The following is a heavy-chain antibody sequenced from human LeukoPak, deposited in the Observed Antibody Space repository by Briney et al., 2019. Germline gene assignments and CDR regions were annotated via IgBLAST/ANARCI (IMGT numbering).Heavy chain of an antibody. CDR3: ARDATPQQLVIWFDP. J-gene: IGHJ5*02. D-gene: IGHD6-13*01. CDR1: GYTFTGYY. CDR2: INPSGGST. V-gene: IGHV1-46*01. Sequence: ASVKVSCKASGYTFTGYYMHWVRQAPGQGLEWMGIINPSGGSTSYAQKFQGRVTMTRDTSTSTVYMELSSLRSEDTAVYYCARDATPQQLVIWFDPWGQGTLVTVSS.